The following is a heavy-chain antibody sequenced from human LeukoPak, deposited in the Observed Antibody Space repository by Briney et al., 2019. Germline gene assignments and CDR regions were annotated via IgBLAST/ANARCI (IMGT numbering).Heavy chain of an antibody. J-gene: IGHJ6*02. D-gene: IGHD3-9*01. CDR3: AREDTLTGYSNGMDV. V-gene: IGHV1-2*02. CDR1: GYTFTGYY. Sequence: ASVKVSCKASGYTFTGYYMRWVRRAPGQGLEWMGWINPNSGVTNYAQKFQGRATMTRDTSISTAYLELSRLRSDDTAVYYCAREDTLTGYSNGMDVWGQGTTVTVSS. CDR2: INPNSGVT.